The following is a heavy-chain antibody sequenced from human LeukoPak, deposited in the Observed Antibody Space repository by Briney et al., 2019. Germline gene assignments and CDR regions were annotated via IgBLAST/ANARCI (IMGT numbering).Heavy chain of an antibody. CDR2: INPNSGGT. V-gene: IGHV1-2*02. Sequence: VASVKVSCKASGYTFTSYDINWVRQATGQGLEWMGWINPNSGGTNYAQKFQGRVTMTRDTSISTAYMELSRLRSDDTAGYYCASRAYSNYGNARKPGGFDYWGQGTLVTVSS. CDR1: GYTFTSYD. J-gene: IGHJ4*02. CDR3: ASRAYSNYGNARKPGGFDY. D-gene: IGHD4-11*01.